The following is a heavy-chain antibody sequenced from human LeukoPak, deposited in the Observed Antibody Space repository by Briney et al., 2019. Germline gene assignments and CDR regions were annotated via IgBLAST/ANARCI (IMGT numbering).Heavy chain of an antibody. CDR2: INHSGST. D-gene: IGHD6-6*01. V-gene: IGHV4-34*01. CDR1: GGSFSGYY. J-gene: IGHJ4*02. CDR3: VRKFSYSSSAYNPRYFDS. Sequence: NTSETLSLTCAVYGGSFSGYYWSWIRQPPGKGLEWIGEINHSGSTNYNPSLKSRVTITVDTSKNQFSLKLSSVTAADTALYYCVRKFSYSSSAYNPRYFDSWGQGILVTVSS.